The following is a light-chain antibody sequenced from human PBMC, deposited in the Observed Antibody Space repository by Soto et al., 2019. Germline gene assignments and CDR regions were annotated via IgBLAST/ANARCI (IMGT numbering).Light chain of an antibody. CDR1: QSVSTNY. Sequence: EIVLTQSPGPLSLSPGDRATLSCRASQSVSTNYLAWYQQSLGQAPRLLIYGASSRATGIPDRFSGNGSGTDFTLTISRLEPEDFAVYYCHQYGSTPFTFGPGTKVDIK. CDR2: GAS. J-gene: IGKJ3*01. V-gene: IGKV3-20*01. CDR3: HQYGSTPFT.